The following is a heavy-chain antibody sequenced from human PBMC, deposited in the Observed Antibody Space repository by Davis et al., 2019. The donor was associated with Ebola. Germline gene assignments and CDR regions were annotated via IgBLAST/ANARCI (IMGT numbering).Heavy chain of an antibody. Sequence: ASVKVSCKASGYSFTNYAIHWVRQAPGQRLEWMGWINAGNGNTEYSQKFQGRVTITRDTSARIAYMELSSLRSEDTAVYYCASDCCGRVFDYWGQGTLVTVSS. CDR2: INAGNGNT. CDR3: ASDCCGRVFDY. CDR1: GYSFTNYA. D-gene: IGHD2-15*01. V-gene: IGHV1-3*01. J-gene: IGHJ4*02.